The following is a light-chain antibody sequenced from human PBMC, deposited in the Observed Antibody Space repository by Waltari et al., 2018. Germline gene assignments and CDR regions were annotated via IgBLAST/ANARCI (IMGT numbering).Light chain of an antibody. CDR1: QTISNY. CDR3: QQTFSAPQA. CDR2: AAS. Sequence: DIQMTQSPSSLSASVGDRVTITCRASQTISNYLNWYQQKPGSAPKLLICAASSLQSGVPSRLSGSGSGTDFTLTINSLQPEDFATYYCQQTFSAPQAFGQGTKVEIK. V-gene: IGKV1-39*01. J-gene: IGKJ1*01.